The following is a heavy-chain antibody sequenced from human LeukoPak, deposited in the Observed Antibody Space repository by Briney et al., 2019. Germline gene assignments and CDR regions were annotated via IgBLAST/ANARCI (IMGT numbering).Heavy chain of an antibody. CDR2: ISYDGSNE. Sequence: GGSLRLSCAASGFTFSNFGMHWVRQAPGKGLEWLAVISYDGSNEYHADSVKGRFTISRDNSKDTLFLQMNSLRAEDAAVYYCAKALDPYYDILTGYYTPPPFDYWGQGTLVTVSS. CDR1: GFTFSNFG. CDR3: AKALDPYYDILTGYYTPPPFDY. D-gene: IGHD3-9*01. V-gene: IGHV3-30*18. J-gene: IGHJ4*02.